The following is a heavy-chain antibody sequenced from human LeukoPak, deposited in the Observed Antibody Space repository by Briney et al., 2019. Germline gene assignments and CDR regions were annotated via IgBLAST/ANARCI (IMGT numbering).Heavy chain of an antibody. Sequence: GGSLRLSCAASGFTVSGNYMSWVRQAPGKGLEWVSVIYSGGSTYYADSVKGRFTISRDNSKNTLYLQMNSLRAEDTAVYYCARCYTYGTTWFGGLDVWGQGTTVTVSS. J-gene: IGHJ6*02. CDR1: GFTVSGNY. CDR2: IYSGGST. CDR3: ARCYTYGTTWFGGLDV. V-gene: IGHV3-53*01. D-gene: IGHD3-10*01.